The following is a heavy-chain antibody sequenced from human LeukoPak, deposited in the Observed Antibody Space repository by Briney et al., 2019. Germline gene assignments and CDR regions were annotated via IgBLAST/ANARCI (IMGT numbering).Heavy chain of an antibody. Sequence: ASVKVSCKASGYTFTSYGISWVRQAPGQGLEWMGWISAYNGNTNYAQKLQGRVTMTTDTSTSTAYMELRSLRSDDTAVYYCARDHRPYSSSWYDRGYFDYWGQGTLVTVSS. J-gene: IGHJ4*02. CDR2: ISAYNGNT. V-gene: IGHV1-18*01. CDR3: ARDHRPYSSSWYDRGYFDY. D-gene: IGHD6-13*01. CDR1: GYTFTSYG.